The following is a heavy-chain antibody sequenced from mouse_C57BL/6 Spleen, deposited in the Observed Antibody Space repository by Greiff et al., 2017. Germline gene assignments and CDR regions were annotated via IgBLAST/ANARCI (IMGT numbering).Heavy chain of an antibody. V-gene: IGHV1-53*01. J-gene: IGHJ3*01. CDR2: INPSNGGT. CDR3: ARGYEG. Sequence: QVQLQQSGPELVKPGASVKLSCKASGYTFTSYCMHWVKQRPGQGLEWIGNINPSNGGTNYNEKFKGKATLTVDNSSSPAYMQLSSLTSGDSAVYYWARGYEGWGQGTLVTVSA. CDR1: GYTFTSYC. D-gene: IGHD2-14*01.